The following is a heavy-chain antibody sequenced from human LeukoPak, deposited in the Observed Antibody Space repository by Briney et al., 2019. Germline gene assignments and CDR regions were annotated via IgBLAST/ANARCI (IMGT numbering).Heavy chain of an antibody. J-gene: IGHJ6*03. CDR2: MYYSGST. V-gene: IGHV4-59*01. CDR3: ARGRYSGYDYGYYNYMDV. Sequence: PSETLSLTCTVSGGSISNYYWSWIRQPPGEGLEWIGHMYYSGSTNYSPSLKSRVTISVDTSKNQFSLKVNSVTAADTAVYYCARGRYSGYDYGYYNYMDVWGKGTTVTIS. D-gene: IGHD5-12*01. CDR1: GGSISNYY.